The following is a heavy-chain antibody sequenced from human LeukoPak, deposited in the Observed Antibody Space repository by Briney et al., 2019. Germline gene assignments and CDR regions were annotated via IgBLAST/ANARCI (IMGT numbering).Heavy chain of an antibody. V-gene: IGHV3-33*01. CDR1: GFTFSSYG. CDR2: IWYDGSNK. D-gene: IGHD3-22*01. J-gene: IGHJ4*02. Sequence: GGSLRLSCAASGFTFSSYGMHWVRQAPGKGLEWVAVIWYDGSNKYYADSVKGQFTISRDNSKNTLYLQMNSLRAEDTAVYYCARDRNYYDSSAHFGYWGQGTLVTVSS. CDR3: ARDRNYYDSSAHFGY.